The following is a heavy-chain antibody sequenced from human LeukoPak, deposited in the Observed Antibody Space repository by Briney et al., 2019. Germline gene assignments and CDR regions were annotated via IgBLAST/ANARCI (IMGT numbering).Heavy chain of an antibody. CDR3: ARGSYGDYEY. J-gene: IGHJ4*02. CDR2: INILSNYI. CDR1: GFTFSSYS. Sequence: GGSLRLSCAASGFTFSSYSMNWVRQAPGKGLEWVSSINILSNYIYYADSVKGRFTISRDNAKNSLYLQMNSLRAEDTAVYYCARGSYGDYEYWGQGTLVTVSS. D-gene: IGHD4-17*01. V-gene: IGHV3-21*01.